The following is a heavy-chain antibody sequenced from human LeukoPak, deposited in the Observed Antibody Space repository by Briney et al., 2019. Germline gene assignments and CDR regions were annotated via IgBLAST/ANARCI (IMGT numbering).Heavy chain of an antibody. V-gene: IGHV3-53*01. CDR3: ARGRDDILTGYIDYFDY. D-gene: IGHD3-9*01. J-gene: IGHJ4*02. Sequence: GGSLRLSCAASGFTFSNAWMSWVRQAPGKGLEWVSVIYGGGSTYYADSVKGRFTISRDNSKNTLYLQMNSLRAEDTAVYYCARGRDDILTGYIDYFDYWGQGTLVTVSS. CDR2: IYGGGST. CDR1: GFTFSNAW.